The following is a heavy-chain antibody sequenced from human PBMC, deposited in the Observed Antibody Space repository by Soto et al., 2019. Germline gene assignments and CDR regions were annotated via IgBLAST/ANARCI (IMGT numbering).Heavy chain of an antibody. CDR2: IWYDGSNK. J-gene: IGHJ3*02. CDR1: GFTFSSYG. V-gene: IGHV3-33*01. CDR3: AREGIAVAGTDAFDI. D-gene: IGHD6-19*01. Sequence: SCAASGFTFSSYGMHWVRQAPGPGLEWVAVIWYDGSNKYYADSVKGRFTISRDNSKNTLYLQMNSLRAEDTAVYYCAREGIAVAGTDAFDICGQGPMVTVSS.